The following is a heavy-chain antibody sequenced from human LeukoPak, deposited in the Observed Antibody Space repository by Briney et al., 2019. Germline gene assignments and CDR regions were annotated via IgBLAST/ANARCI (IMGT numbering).Heavy chain of an antibody. CDR3: ASDLDGYRSENGA. CDR1: GFTFSNYW. CDR2: INTDGSST. V-gene: IGHV3-74*01. D-gene: IGHD3-22*01. J-gene: IGHJ5*02. Sequence: GGSLRLSCAASGFTFSNYWMHWGRQAPGKGLVWVSRINTDGSSTDYADSVKGRFTISRDNAKNTLYLQMNSLRAEDTAVYYCASDLDGYRSENGAWGQGTLVTVSS.